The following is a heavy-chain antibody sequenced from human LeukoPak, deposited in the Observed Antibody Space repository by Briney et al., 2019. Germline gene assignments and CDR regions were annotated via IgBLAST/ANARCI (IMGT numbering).Heavy chain of an antibody. J-gene: IGHJ4*02. D-gene: IGHD2-2*01. CDR1: GFTFSSYA. CDR3: AKDRHCSSISCYRGYFDY. Sequence: GGSLRLSCAASGFTFSSYAMSWVRQAPGKGLEGVSYISSSDSTIYYADSVKGRFTISRDNSRNTLYVQMNSLTAEDTAVYYCAKDRHCSSISCYRGYFDYWGQGTLVTVSS. V-gene: IGHV3-23*01. CDR2: ISSSDSTI.